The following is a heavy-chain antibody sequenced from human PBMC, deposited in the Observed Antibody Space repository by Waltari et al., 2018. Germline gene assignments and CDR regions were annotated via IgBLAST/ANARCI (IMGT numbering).Heavy chain of an antibody. V-gene: IGHV3-30-3*01. CDR1: GFTFSSYA. Sequence: QVQLVESGGGVVQPGRSLRLSCAASGFTFSSYAMHWVRQAPGKGLEWVAVISYDGSNKYYADSVKGRFTIPRDNSKNTLYLQMNSLRAEDTAVYYCARDREWELLSHPDYWGQGTLVTVSS. CDR2: ISYDGSNK. J-gene: IGHJ4*02. D-gene: IGHD1-26*01. CDR3: ARDREWELLSHPDY.